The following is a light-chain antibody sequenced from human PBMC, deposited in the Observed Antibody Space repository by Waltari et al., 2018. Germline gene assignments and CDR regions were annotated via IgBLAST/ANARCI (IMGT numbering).Light chain of an antibody. CDR3: LVWHSTIDHQGV. Sequence: SYVVTQSPSVSVAPGETARITCGGDNIGRQGVHWYQQRPGQAPGLVISYDSDRPSGIPERFSGSNSGNTATLTISWVEAEDEADYYCLVWHSTIDHQGVFGGGTKLTVL. CDR2: YDS. V-gene: IGLV3-21*04. J-gene: IGLJ2*01. CDR1: NIGRQG.